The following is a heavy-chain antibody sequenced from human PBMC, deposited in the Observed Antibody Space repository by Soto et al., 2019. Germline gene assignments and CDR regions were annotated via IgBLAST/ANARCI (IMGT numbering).Heavy chain of an antibody. D-gene: IGHD2-21*02. CDR2: IWGSGDRT. CDR1: GFAFRTYA. CDR3: AKTGPYCGGDCSRYFYGMDV. Sequence: GGSLRLSCAASGFAFRTYAMAWVRQSPGKGLEWVSGIWGSGDRTFYADSVKGRFTISRDNSRNTLYLQMYSLTAEDTALYYCAKTGPYCGGDCSRYFYGMDVWGQGTTVTVSS. J-gene: IGHJ6*02. V-gene: IGHV3-23*01.